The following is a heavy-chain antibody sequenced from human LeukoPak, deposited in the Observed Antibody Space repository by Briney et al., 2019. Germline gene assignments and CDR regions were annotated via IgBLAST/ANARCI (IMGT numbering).Heavy chain of an antibody. D-gene: IGHD5-24*01. CDR2: IYVGGAT. Sequence: IYVGGATYYADSVKGRFTISRDNSENTLYLQMKSPRAEDTAVYYCARGDGYNFFDYWGQGTLVTVSS. CDR3: ARGDGYNFFDY. V-gene: IGHV3-53*01. J-gene: IGHJ4*02.